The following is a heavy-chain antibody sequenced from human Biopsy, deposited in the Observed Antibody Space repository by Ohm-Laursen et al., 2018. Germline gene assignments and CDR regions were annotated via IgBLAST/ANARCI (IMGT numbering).Heavy chain of an antibody. CDR1: GFTFENYA. CDR2: ISSRKNYI. V-gene: IGHV3-21*04. CDR3: ARGPGKLWSGYYT. Sequence: SLRLSCAASGFTFENYAMNWVRQAPGKGLEWVSCISSRKNYIYYTDSVKGRFTISRDNAKNSLYLQMDSLRAEDTAVYYCARGPGKLWSGYYTWGQGSLVSVSS. D-gene: IGHD3-3*01. J-gene: IGHJ5*02.